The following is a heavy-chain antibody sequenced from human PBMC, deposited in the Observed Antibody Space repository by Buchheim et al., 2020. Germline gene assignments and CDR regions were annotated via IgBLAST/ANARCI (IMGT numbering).Heavy chain of an antibody. Sequence: VQLVESGGGLVKPGGSLRLSCAASGFTFSSYGMHWVRQAPGKGLEWVAVIWYDGSNQYYTDFVKGRFTISRDNSKNTLYLQMNSLRAEDTAVYYCARGRADPYYFDYWGQGTL. V-gene: IGHV3-33*01. CDR2: IWYDGSNQ. CDR1: GFTFSSYG. CDR3: ARGRADPYYFDY. J-gene: IGHJ4*02. D-gene: IGHD1-26*01.